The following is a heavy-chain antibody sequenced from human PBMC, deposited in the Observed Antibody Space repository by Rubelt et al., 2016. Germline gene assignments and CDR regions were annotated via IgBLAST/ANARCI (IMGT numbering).Heavy chain of an antibody. CDR2: ISAYNGNT. V-gene: IGHV1-18*01. CDR1: GYTFTTYG. Sequence: QVQLVQSGAEAKKPGASVKVSCKASGYTFTTYGINWVRQAPGQGLEWMGWISAYNGNTNHAQKLQGRVTMTTDTSTSTAYMELRGLRSDDTAVYYCARDSDFGGNFGLGLDNWGQGTLVTVSS. D-gene: IGHD4-23*01. J-gene: IGHJ4*02. CDR3: ARDSDFGGNFGLGLDN.